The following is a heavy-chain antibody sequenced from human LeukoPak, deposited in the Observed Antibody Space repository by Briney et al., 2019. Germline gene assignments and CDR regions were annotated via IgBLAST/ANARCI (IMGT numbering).Heavy chain of an antibody. D-gene: IGHD3-22*01. V-gene: IGHV1-24*01. CDR3: ASTGLLIGSSGYYYILDY. Sequence: ASVKVSCKVSGYTLTELSMHWVRQAPGKGLEWMGGFDPEDGETIYAQKFQGRVTMTEDTSTDTAYMELRSLRSDDTAVYYCASTGLLIGSSGYYYILDYWGEGTLVTVSS. CDR2: FDPEDGET. CDR1: GYTLTELS. J-gene: IGHJ4*02.